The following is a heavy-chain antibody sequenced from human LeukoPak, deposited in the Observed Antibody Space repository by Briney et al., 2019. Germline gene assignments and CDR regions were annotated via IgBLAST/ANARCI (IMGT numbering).Heavy chain of an antibody. CDR1: GYTLTSYA. CDR2: ISYDGSNK. V-gene: IGHV3-30-3*01. J-gene: IGHJ4*02. CDR3: ARAGGYSSSWSDY. D-gene: IGHD6-13*01. Sequence: SCKASGYTLTSYAMHWVRQAPGKGLEWVAVISYDGSNKYYADSVKGRFTISRDNSKNTLYLQMNSLRAEDTAVYYCARAGGYSSSWSDYWGQGTLVTVSS.